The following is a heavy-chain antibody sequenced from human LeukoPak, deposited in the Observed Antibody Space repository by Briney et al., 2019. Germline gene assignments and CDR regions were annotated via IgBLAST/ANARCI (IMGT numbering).Heavy chain of an antibody. CDR1: GGSISSSSYS. J-gene: IGHJ3*02. D-gene: IGHD1-26*01. CDR3: ATSLYSGSYYHPGGAFDI. V-gene: IGHV4-39*01. Sequence: SETLSLTCTVSGGSISSSSYSWGWIRQPPGKGLEWIGSIYYSGSTYYNPSLKSRVTISVDTSKNQFSLKLSSVTAADTAVYYCATSLYSGSYYHPGGAFDIWGQGTMVTVSS. CDR2: IYYSGST.